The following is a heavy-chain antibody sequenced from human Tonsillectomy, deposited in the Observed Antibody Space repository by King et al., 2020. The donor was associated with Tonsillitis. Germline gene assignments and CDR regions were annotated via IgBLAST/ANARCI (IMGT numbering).Heavy chain of an antibody. CDR1: GASISDYY. V-gene: IGHV4-59*01. CDR2: THYSGNT. Sequence: MQLQESGPGLGKPSETLSLTCTVSGASISDYYWNGIRLPPGKGLEGIGYTHYSGNTNYNPPLKSRVTLAVDTSKNQLSLKLSSVTAADPSLYSCARWASAWRAFHLWGPGTRVTVSS. J-gene: IGHJ3*01. D-gene: IGHD3-10*01. CDR3: ARWASAWRAFHL.